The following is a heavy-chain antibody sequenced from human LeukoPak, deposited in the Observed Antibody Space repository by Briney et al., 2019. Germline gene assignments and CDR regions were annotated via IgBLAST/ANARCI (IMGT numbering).Heavy chain of an antibody. Sequence: GGSLRLSCAASGFTFSSYSMNWVRQAPGKGLEWVSYISSSSSTIYYADSVKGRFTISRDNAKNSLYLQMNSLRAEDTALYHCARVGVVPAAIGLLYYYYYMDVWGKGTTVTVSS. CDR1: GFTFSSYS. V-gene: IGHV3-48*04. CDR2: ISSSSSTI. J-gene: IGHJ6*03. D-gene: IGHD2-2*01. CDR3: ARVGVVPAAIGLLYYYYYMDV.